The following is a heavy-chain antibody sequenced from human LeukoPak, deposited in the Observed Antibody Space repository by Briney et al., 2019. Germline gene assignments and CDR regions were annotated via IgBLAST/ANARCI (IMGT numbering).Heavy chain of an antibody. CDR3: ARDCSSSTCYFDH. Sequence: SETLSLTCAVYGGSFSGYYWSWIRQPPGKGLEWIGEINHSGSTNYNPSLKSRVTISADTSKKQFSLKLTSVTAADTAMYYCARDCSSSTCYFDHWGQGTQVTVSS. V-gene: IGHV4-34*01. J-gene: IGHJ4*02. D-gene: IGHD2-2*01. CDR2: INHSGST. CDR1: GGSFSGYY.